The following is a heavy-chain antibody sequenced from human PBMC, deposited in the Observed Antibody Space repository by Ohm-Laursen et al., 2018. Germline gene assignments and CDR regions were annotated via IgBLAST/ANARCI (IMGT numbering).Heavy chain of an antibody. CDR1: GYTFTGYY. D-gene: IGHD3-22*01. CDR2: INPNSGGT. V-gene: IGHV1-2*02. CDR3: ARVSMIVVATVLYYYYGMDV. J-gene: IGHJ6*02. Sequence: ASVKVSCKVSGYTFTGYYMHWVRQAPGQGLEWMGWINPNSGGTNYAQKFQGRVTMTRDTSISTAYMELSRLRSDDTAVYYCARVSMIVVATVLYYYYGMDVWGQGTTVTVSS.